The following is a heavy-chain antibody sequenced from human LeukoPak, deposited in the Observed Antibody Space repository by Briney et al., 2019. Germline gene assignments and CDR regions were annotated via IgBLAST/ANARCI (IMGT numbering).Heavy chain of an antibody. V-gene: IGHV1-2*02. CDR1: VYTFTGYY. D-gene: IGHD4-11*01. Sequence: ASVKVSCKASVYTFTGYYMHGVRQAPGQGLEWMGWINPNSGGTNYAQKFQGRVTMTRDTSISTAYMELSRLRSDDTAVYYCARVGDYSNYGWFDPWGQGTLVTVSS. CDR3: ARVGDYSNYGWFDP. J-gene: IGHJ5*02. CDR2: INPNSGGT.